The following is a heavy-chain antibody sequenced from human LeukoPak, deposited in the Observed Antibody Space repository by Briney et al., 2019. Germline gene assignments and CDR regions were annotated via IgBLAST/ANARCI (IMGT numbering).Heavy chain of an antibody. J-gene: IGHJ5*02. CDR1: GGTFSSYA. V-gene: IGHV1-69*01. Sequence: GSSVKVSCKASGGTFSSYAISWVRQAPGQGLEWMGGIIPIFGTANYAQKFQGRVTITADESTSTAYMELSSLRSEDTAVYYCAILDYGETRAWLDPWGQGTLVTVSS. CDR3: AILDYGETRAWLDP. CDR2: IIPIFGTA. D-gene: IGHD4-17*01.